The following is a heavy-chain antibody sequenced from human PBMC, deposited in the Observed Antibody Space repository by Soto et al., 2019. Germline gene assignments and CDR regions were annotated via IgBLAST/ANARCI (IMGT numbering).Heavy chain of an antibody. J-gene: IGHJ4*02. CDR3: TKDSFGARDV. V-gene: IGHV3-74*01. CDR1: GFIFKMYW. D-gene: IGHD3-10*01. Sequence: GSLRLSCAAYGFIFKMYWMHWVRQSAGGWLVWVSCINPESNTLTYGGSVTGRFTISRASAKNTLYLQMTGLNSEDTAIYYCTKDSFGARDVWGQGTMVTVSS. CDR2: INPESNTL.